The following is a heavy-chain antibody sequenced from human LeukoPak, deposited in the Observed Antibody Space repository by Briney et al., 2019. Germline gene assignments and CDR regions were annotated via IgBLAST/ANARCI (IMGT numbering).Heavy chain of an antibody. J-gene: IGHJ5*02. Sequence: KTSETLSLTCTVSGDSISSGSYYWSWIRQPAGKGLEWIERIYTSGSTNYNPSLKSRVTISVDTSKNQFSLKLSSGPAADTAVFTGANFSMAERARDGFDPWGQGTMVTVSS. CDR2: IYTSGST. CDR3: ANFSMAERARDGFDP. CDR1: GDSISSGSYY. D-gene: IGHD6-6*01. V-gene: IGHV4-61*02.